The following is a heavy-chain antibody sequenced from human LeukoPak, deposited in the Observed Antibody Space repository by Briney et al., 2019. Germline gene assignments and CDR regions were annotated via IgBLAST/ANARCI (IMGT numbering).Heavy chain of an antibody. D-gene: IGHD4-17*01. CDR3: ARYDYGDYEDYFYYMDV. J-gene: IGHJ6*03. CDR2: ITSSSDTI. V-gene: IGHV3-48*01. Sequence: GGSLRLSCAASGFTFSSYGMNWVRQAPGKGLEWVAFITSSSDTISYADSVKGRFTISRDNAKNSLYLQMDGLRAEDTAVYYCARYDYGDYEDYFYYMDVWGKGTAVSVSS. CDR1: GFTFSSYG.